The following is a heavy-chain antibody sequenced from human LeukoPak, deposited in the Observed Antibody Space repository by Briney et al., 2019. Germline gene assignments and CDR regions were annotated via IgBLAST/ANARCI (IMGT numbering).Heavy chain of an antibody. V-gene: IGHV3-30*18. CDR2: ISSDGGNE. D-gene: IGHD6-13*01. CDR3: AKDSSTSNYYYGLDV. J-gene: IGHJ6*02. Sequence: VWSLRLSCAPAGFSFSSYGMHWVRQAPGKGLARVASISSDGGNENYADSVKGRFTISRDNSKNTLYLQMSSLRGDDTGMYFCAKDSSTSNYYYGLDVWGQGTTVTVSS. CDR1: GFSFSSYG.